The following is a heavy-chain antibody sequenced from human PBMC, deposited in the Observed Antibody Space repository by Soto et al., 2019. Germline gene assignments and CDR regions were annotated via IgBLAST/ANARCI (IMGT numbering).Heavy chain of an antibody. J-gene: IGHJ6*02. CDR1: GFTFSSYA. D-gene: IGHD2-15*01. CDR3: TTRGGSYRPAWDYYYYGMDV. Sequence: GGSLRLSCAASGFTFSSYAMHWVRQAPGKGLEWLAIISYDGSNKNYADSVKGRFTISRDNSENTLYLQMNSLRAEDTAVYYCTTRGGSYRPAWDYYYYGMDVWGQGTTVTVSS. CDR2: ISYDGSNK. V-gene: IGHV3-30*04.